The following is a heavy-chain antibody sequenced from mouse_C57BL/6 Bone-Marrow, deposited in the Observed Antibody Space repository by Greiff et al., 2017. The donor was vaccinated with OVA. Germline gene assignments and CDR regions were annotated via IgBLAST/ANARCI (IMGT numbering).Heavy chain of an antibody. D-gene: IGHD1-1*01. CDR1: GYTFTDYE. V-gene: IGHV1-15*01. CDR3: TRCPNYYGSSYNY. CDR2: IDPETGGN. J-gene: IGHJ2*01. Sequence: VKLQESGAELVRPGASVTLSCKASGYTFTDYEMHWVKQTPVHGLEWIGAIDPETGGNAYNQKFKGKAILTADKSSSTAYMELRSLTSEDSAVYYCTRCPNYYGSSYNYWGQGTTLTVSS.